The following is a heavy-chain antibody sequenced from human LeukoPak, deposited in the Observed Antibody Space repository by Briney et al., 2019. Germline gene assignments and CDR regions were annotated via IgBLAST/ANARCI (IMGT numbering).Heavy chain of an antibody. Sequence: TSETLSLTCAVYGGSFSGYYWSWIRQPPGKGLEWIGEINHSGSTNYNPSLKSRVTISVDTSKNQFSLKLSSVTAADTAVYYCARGSQWWRSFYDFWSGFAFDIWGQGTMVTVSS. CDR3: ARGSQWWRSFYDFWSGFAFDI. CDR2: INHSGST. V-gene: IGHV4-34*01. CDR1: GGSFSGYY. D-gene: IGHD3-3*01. J-gene: IGHJ3*02.